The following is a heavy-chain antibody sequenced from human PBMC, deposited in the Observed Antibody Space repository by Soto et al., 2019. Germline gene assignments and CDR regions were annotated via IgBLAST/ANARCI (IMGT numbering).Heavy chain of an antibody. CDR3: ARAGGYFSGGSCYLIDS. D-gene: IGHD2-15*01. CDR1: GGSVSSGSYY. CDR2: IYYSGST. Sequence: QVQLQESGPGLVKPSETLSLTCTVSGGSVSSGSYYWSWIRQPPGKGLEWIGYIYYSGSTNYNPFLKSRVSIPVDTSKHRFPPKLSSGPAADTAVYYCARAGGYFSGGSCYLIDSWGQGTLITVSS. V-gene: IGHV4-61*01. J-gene: IGHJ4*02.